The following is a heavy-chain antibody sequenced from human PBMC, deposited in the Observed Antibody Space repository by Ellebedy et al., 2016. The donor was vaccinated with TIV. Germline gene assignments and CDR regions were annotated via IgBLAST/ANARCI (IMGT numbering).Heavy chain of an antibody. V-gene: IGHV1-24*01. J-gene: IGHJ5*01. CDR3: ATSPLMWKPLWFNS. D-gene: IGHD5-18*01. CDR1: GYTLTELS. Sequence: ASVKVSCXVSGYTLTELSMYWVRQAPGKGLEWMGGFDPEDGKTIYAQKFQGRVTMTEDTSTDTAYMELSSLRSEDTAVYYCATSPLMWKPLWFNSWGQGTLVTVSS. CDR2: FDPEDGKT.